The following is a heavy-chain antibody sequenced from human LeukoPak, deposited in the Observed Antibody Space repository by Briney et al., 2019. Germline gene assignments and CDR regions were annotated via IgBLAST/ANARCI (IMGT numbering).Heavy chain of an antibody. J-gene: IGHJ5*02. CDR3: AREERQNPYAVVA. CDR2: IIPIFGTA. Sequence: SVTVSCKASGGTFSSYAISWVRQAPGQGLEWMGGIIPIFGTANYAQKFQGRVTITADESTSTAYMELSSLRSEDTAVYYCAREERQNPYAVVAWGQGTLVTVSS. CDR1: GGTFSSYA. V-gene: IGHV1-69*01. D-gene: IGHD2-15*01.